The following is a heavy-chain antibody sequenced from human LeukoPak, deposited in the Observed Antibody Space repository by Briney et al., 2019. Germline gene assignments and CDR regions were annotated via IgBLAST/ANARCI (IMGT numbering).Heavy chain of an antibody. V-gene: IGHV4-39*01. D-gene: IGHD3-22*01. CDR3: ARHSLPFESSGYYFYLPLQTYYFDY. Sequence: PSETLSLTCTVSGGSISSSSYYWGWVRQPPGKGLEWNGSIYYSGSTYYNPSLKSRVTISVDTSKNQFSLKLSSVTAADTAVYYCARHSLPFESSGYYFYLPLQTYYFDYWGQGTLVTVSS. J-gene: IGHJ4*02. CDR1: GGSISSSSYY. CDR2: IYYSGST.